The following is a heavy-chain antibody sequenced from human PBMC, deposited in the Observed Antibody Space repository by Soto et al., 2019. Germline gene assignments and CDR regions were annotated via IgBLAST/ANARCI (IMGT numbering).Heavy chain of an antibody. D-gene: IGHD3-10*01. CDR3: ARSGDNGYYFDY. V-gene: IGHV3-64*01. J-gene: IGHJ4*02. Sequence: EVPLVESGGGLVQPGGSLRLSCAASGFTFSRYAMYWVRQAPGKGLEDVSAISSNGGSTYYANSVKGRFTISRDNSKNTLYFQMGSLRGEDMAVYYCARSGDNGYYFDYWGQGTLVTVSS. CDR2: ISSNGGST. CDR1: GFTFSRYA.